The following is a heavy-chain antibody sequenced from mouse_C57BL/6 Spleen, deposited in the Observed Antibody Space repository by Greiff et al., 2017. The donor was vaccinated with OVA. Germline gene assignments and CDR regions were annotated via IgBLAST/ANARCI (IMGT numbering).Heavy chain of an antibody. CDR1: GYTFTSYW. CDR2: IHPSDSDT. CDR3: AIDDYYGVGVCWYFDD. J-gene: IGHJ1*03. Sequence: QVQLQQPGAELVKPGASVKLSCKASGYTFTSYWMHWVKQRPGQGLEWIGNIHPSDSDTNYNQKFKDKATLTVDKSSSTAYMQLSSLTSEDSAVYYGAIDDYYGVGVCWYFDDWGKGTTLTVSS. V-gene: IGHV1-74*01. D-gene: IGHD1-1*01.